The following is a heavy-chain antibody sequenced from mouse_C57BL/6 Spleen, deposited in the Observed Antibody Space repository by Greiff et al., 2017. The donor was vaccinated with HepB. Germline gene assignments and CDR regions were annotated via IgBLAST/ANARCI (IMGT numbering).Heavy chain of an antibody. Sequence: QVQLKESGAELVKPGASVKLSCKASGYTFTEYTIHWVKQRSGQGLEWIGWFYPGSGSIKYNEKFKDKATLTADKSSSTVYMELSRFTSEDSAVYFCARHEDPMGAMDYWGQGTSVTVSS. CDR3: ARHEDPMGAMDY. V-gene: IGHV1-62-2*01. CDR1: GYTFTEYT. J-gene: IGHJ4*01. CDR2: FYPGSGSI.